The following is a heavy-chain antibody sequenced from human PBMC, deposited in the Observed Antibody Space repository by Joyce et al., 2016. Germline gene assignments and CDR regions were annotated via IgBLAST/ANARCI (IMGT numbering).Heavy chain of an antibody. CDR1: GYTLIDNY. CDR3: ARAAFYYDLWSGEFDY. Sequence: QVQLVQSGAEVKKPGASVKVSCKASGYTLIDNYIHWVRQAPGQGLEWMGCINPTNGGTDCAQKFQGRVAMTRDTSISTVYMELSRLRSDDTAVYYCARAAFYYDLWSGEFDYWGQGTLVTVSS. CDR2: INPTNGGT. V-gene: IGHV1-2*02. J-gene: IGHJ4*02. D-gene: IGHD3-3*01.